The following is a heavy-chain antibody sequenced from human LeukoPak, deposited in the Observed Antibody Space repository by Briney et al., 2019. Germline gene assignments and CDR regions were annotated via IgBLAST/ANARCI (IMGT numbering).Heavy chain of an antibody. CDR3: ARDSSSGGSCYSCYFDY. CDR2: ISSSSSYI. D-gene: IGHD2-15*01. Sequence: GGSLRLSCAASGFTFSSYSMNSVRQAPGKGLEWVSSISSSSSYIYYADSVKGRFTISRDNAKNSLYLQMNSLRAEDTAVYYCARDSSSGGSCYSCYFDYWGQGTLVTVSS. V-gene: IGHV3-21*01. CDR1: GFTFSSYS. J-gene: IGHJ4*02.